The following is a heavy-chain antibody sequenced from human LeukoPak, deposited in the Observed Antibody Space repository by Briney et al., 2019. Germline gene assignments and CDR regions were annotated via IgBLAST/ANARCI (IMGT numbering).Heavy chain of an antibody. D-gene: IGHD2-21*02. Sequence: GGSLRLSCVVSGFTVSGNYMTWVRQAPGKGLESVSVIYAGGSTHYADSAKDRFTISRDNSKNTLYLQMNSLRAEDTAVYYCARENCDEDCSLDCWGQGTLVTVSS. J-gene: IGHJ4*02. CDR3: ARENCDEDCSLDC. CDR1: GFTVSGNY. CDR2: IYAGGST. V-gene: IGHV3-66*01.